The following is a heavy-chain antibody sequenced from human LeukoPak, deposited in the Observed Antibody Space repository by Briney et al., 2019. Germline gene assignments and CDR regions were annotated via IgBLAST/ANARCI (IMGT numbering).Heavy chain of an antibody. Sequence: GGSLRLSCAASGFTFSSYAMSWVRQAPGKGLEWVSFISSSGRYIYYADSVKGRFTISRDNAANSLYLQMNSLRAEDTAVYYCARAVAGTHWFDPWGQGTLVTVSS. V-gene: IGHV3-21*01. CDR2: ISSSGRYI. CDR1: GFTFSSYA. J-gene: IGHJ5*02. D-gene: IGHD6-19*01. CDR3: ARAVAGTHWFDP.